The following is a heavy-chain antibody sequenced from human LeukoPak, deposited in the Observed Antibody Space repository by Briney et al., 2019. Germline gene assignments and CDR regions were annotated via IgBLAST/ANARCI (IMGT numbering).Heavy chain of an antibody. J-gene: IGHJ4*02. CDR3: ATVRQYYYDSSGLTFDY. D-gene: IGHD3-22*01. Sequence: GGSLRLSCAASGFTFSSYAMSWVRQAPGKGLEWVSAISGSGGSTYYADSVKGRFIISRDNSKNTLYLQMNSLRAEDTAVYYCATVRQYYYDSSGLTFDYWGQGTLVTVSS. CDR1: GFTFSSYA. CDR2: ISGSGGST. V-gene: IGHV3-23*01.